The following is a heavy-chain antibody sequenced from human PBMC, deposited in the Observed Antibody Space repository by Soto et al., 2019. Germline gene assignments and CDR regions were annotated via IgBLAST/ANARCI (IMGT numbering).Heavy chain of an antibody. D-gene: IGHD6-6*01. J-gene: IGHJ6*02. CDR2: MNPNSGNT. Sequence: ASVKVSCKASGYTFTSYDINWVRQATGQGLEWMGWMNPNSGNTGYAQKFQGRVTVTRNTSISTAYMELSSLRSEDTAVYYCARGRYSSSLGLNYYGMDVWGQGTTVTVSS. CDR1: GYTFTSYD. V-gene: IGHV1-8*01. CDR3: ARGRYSSSLGLNYYGMDV.